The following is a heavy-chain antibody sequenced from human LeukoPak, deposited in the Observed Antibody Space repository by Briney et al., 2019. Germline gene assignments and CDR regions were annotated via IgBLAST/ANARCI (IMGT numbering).Heavy chain of an antibody. Sequence: GGSLRLSCAASGFTFSSYWMSWVRQAPGKGLEWVANIKQDGSEKYYVDSVKGRFTISRDNAKNSLYLQMNSLRAEDTALYYCAKSPIAAAGTRYFQHWGQGTLVTVSS. D-gene: IGHD6-13*01. V-gene: IGHV3-7*03. CDR1: GFTFSSYW. J-gene: IGHJ1*01. CDR3: AKSPIAAAGTRYFQH. CDR2: IKQDGSEK.